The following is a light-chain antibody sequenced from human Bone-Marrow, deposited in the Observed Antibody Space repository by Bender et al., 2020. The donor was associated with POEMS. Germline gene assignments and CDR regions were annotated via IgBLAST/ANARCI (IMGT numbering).Light chain of an antibody. CDR1: DIGSKT. CDR3: QVWDSSFVV. CDR2: DDT. Sequence: SYVLTQPPSVSVAPGQTARISCGGDDIGSKTVHWYQQRPGQAPVLVLYDDTSRPPGIPERFSGSRTGNPATLTIRRVEAADEGDYYCQVWDSSFVVFGGGTKLTVV. J-gene: IGLJ2*01. V-gene: IGLV3-21*02.